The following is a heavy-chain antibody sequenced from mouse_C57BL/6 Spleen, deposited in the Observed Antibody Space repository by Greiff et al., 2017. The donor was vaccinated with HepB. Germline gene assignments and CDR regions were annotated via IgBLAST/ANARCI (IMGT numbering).Heavy chain of an antibody. CDR3: TRWGTVVAPYFDY. V-gene: IGHV1-15*01. J-gene: IGHJ2*01. Sequence: QVQLQQSGAELVRPGASVTLSCKASGYTFTDYEMHWVKQTPVHGLEWIGAIDPETGGTAYNQKFKGKAILTADKSSSTAYMELRSLTSEDSAVYYCTRWGTVVAPYFDYWGQGTTLTVSS. CDR2: IDPETGGT. CDR1: GYTFTDYE. D-gene: IGHD1-1*01.